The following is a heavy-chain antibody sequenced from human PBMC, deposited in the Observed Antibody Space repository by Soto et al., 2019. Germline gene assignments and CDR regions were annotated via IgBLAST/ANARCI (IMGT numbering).Heavy chain of an antibody. Sequence: GGSLRLSCAASGFTFSSYSMNWVRQAPGKGLEWVSSISSSSSYIYYADSVKGRFTISRDNAKNSLYLQMNSLRAEDTAVYYCARGDDILTGQASRPYNWFDPWGQGTLVTVSS. D-gene: IGHD3-9*01. CDR1: GFTFSSYS. CDR2: ISSSSSYI. V-gene: IGHV3-21*01. CDR3: ARGDDILTGQASRPYNWFDP. J-gene: IGHJ5*02.